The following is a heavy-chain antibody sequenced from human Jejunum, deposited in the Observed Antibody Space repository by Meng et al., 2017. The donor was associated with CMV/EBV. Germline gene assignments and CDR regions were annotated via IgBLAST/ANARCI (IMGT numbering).Heavy chain of an antibody. CDR2: IYYSGST. Sequence: SLTCSVSGDSISRNYWGWIRQPPGKGLEWLGYIYYSGSTSYNPSLKSRVTMSVDTSKNQFSLRLSSVTAADTAVYYCAGDWELGYWGQGTLVTVSS. CDR3: AGDWELGY. V-gene: IGHV4-59*01. D-gene: IGHD1-26*01. CDR1: GDSISRNY. J-gene: IGHJ4*02.